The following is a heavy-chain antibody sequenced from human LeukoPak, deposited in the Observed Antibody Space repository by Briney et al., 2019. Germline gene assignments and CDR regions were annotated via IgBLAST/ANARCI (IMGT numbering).Heavy chain of an antibody. Sequence: PSETLSLTCAVYGGSFSGYYWSWIRQPPGNGLEWIGEINHRGSTNYNPSLKSRATISVDTSKNQFSLKLSSVTAADTAVYYCATSGYSYGPGTDFDYWGQGTLVTVSS. CDR2: INHRGST. CDR1: GGSFSGYY. V-gene: IGHV4-34*01. D-gene: IGHD5-18*01. CDR3: ATSGYSYGPGTDFDY. J-gene: IGHJ4*02.